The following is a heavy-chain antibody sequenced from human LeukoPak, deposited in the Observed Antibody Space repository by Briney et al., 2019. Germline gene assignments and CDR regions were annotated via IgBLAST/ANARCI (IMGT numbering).Heavy chain of an antibody. CDR1: GGSISSGSYY. CDR2: IYASGST. Sequence: SETLSLTCTVSGGSISSGSYYWSWIRQPAGKGLEWIGRIYASGSTNYNPSLKSRVTMSVDTSKNQFSLNLSSVTAADTAVYYCARRSSSSWYFDYWGQGTLVTVSS. J-gene: IGHJ4*02. CDR3: ARRSSSSWYFDY. D-gene: IGHD6-13*01. V-gene: IGHV4-61*02.